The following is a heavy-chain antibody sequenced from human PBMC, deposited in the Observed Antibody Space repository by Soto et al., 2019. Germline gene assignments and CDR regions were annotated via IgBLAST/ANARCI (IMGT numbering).Heavy chain of an antibody. CDR3: AKDFLIVVAGTYFDY. Sequence: EVQLLESGGGLVQPGGSLRLSCAASGFTFSSYAMSWVRQAPGKGLEWVSAISGSAGSTYYADSVKGRFTISRDNSKNTLYLQMNSLRAEDTAVYYCAKDFLIVVAGTYFDYWGQGNLVTVSS. V-gene: IGHV3-23*01. CDR2: ISGSAGST. J-gene: IGHJ4*02. CDR1: GFTFSSYA. D-gene: IGHD6-19*01.